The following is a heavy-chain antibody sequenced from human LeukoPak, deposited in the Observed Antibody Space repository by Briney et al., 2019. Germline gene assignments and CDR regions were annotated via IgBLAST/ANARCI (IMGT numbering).Heavy chain of an antibody. D-gene: IGHD3-22*01. CDR3: ARGLRAFRRSYYDSSGPPGLNAFDI. CDR2: IHHSGST. Sequence: SETLSLTCTVYGGSLSDYSWSWIRQPPGKGLEWIGEIHHSGSTKYNPSLKSRVTISVDTSKNQFSLKLRSVTAADTAAYYCARGLRAFRRSYYDSSGPPGLNAFDIWGQGTMVTVSS. J-gene: IGHJ3*02. CDR1: GGSLSDYS. V-gene: IGHV4-34*01.